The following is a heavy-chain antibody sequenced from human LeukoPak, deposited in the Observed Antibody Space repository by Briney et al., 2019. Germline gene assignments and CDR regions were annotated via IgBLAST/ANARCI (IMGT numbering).Heavy chain of an antibody. CDR1: GFTVNNNY. J-gene: IGHJ4*02. V-gene: IGHV3-53*01. CDR2: IYSGGST. Sequence: PGGSLRLSCAASGFTVNNNYMSWVRQAPGKELEWVSIIYSGGSTKYADSVKGRFTISRDTSKNTLYLQMNSLSAEDSAVYYCVSDILRNFDYWGQGTLVTVSS. D-gene: IGHD2-21*01. CDR3: VSDILRNFDY.